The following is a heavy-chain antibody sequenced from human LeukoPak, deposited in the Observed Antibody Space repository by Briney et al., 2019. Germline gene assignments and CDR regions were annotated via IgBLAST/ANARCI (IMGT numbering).Heavy chain of an antibody. CDR2: IIPIFGTA. J-gene: IGHJ4*02. CDR1: GVTFSSYA. Sequence: SVKVSCKDSGVTFSSYAISWVRQAPGQGLEWMGGIIPIFGTANYAQKFQGRVTITADESTSTAYMELSSLRSEDPAVYYCARSSITIFGVAIALFDYWGQGTLVTVSS. CDR3: ARSSITIFGVAIALFDY. V-gene: IGHV1-69*13. D-gene: IGHD3-3*01.